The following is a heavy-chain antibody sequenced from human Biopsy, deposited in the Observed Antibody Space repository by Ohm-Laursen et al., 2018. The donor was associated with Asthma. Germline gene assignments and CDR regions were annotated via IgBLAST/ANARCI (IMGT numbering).Heavy chain of an antibody. CDR1: GDSVNDRSHY. CDR3: ARHHGQGPPDYFDF. Sequence: TLSLTCPVSGDSVNDRSHYWGWVRQPPGKGLEWLGSVYYSGGSYYPPSLKTEVTVSVRTSDNQISLRLTSVTASDTAVYFCARHHGQGPPDYFDFWGQGILVTVSP. CDR2: VYYSGGS. J-gene: IGHJ4*02. V-gene: IGHV4-39*01.